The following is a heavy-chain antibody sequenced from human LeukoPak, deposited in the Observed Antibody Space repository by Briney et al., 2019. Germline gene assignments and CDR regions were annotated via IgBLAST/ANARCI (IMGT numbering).Heavy chain of an antibody. V-gene: IGHV4-34*01. CDR3: ARGGAVAGSYYYYMDV. CDR1: GGSFSGYY. D-gene: IGHD6-19*01. J-gene: IGHJ6*03. Sequence: SETLSLTCAVYGGSFSGYYWSWIRQPPGKGLEWIGEINHSGSTNYNPYLKSRVTISVDTSKNQFSLKLSSVTAADTAVYYCARGGAVAGSYYYYMDVWGKGTTVTVSS. CDR2: INHSGST.